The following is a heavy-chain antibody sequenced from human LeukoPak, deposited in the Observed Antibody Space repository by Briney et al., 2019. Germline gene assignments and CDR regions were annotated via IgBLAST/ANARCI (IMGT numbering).Heavy chain of an antibody. D-gene: IGHD2-8*02. CDR2: IYYNGNT. J-gene: IGHJ4*02. V-gene: IGHV4-39*01. CDR3: ARLKWIPGGVAN. Sequence: PSETLSLTCTVSGGSISSTTYYWGWIRQPPGKGLEWIGSIYYNGNTYYNPSLKSRVTLSVGTSKNQFSLKLNSVTAADTAVYYCARLKWIPGGVANWGQGTLVTVSS. CDR1: GGSISSTTYY.